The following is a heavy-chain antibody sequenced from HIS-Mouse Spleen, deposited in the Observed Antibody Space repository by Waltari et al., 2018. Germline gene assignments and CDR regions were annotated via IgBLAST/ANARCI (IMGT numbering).Heavy chain of an antibody. CDR1: GDSVSSNSAA. V-gene: IGHV6-1*01. CDR2: KYERANGSN. J-gene: IGHJ3*02. D-gene: IGHD7-27*01. Sequence: QVQLQQSGPGLVKPSQTLSLTCAISGDSVSSNSAAWNWIRQSPSSGLECLGRKYERANGSNDYEVSVKSRITINPATSKNQFSLQLNSVTPEDTAVYYCARVTGDDAFDIWGQGTMVTVSS. CDR3: ARVTGDDAFDI.